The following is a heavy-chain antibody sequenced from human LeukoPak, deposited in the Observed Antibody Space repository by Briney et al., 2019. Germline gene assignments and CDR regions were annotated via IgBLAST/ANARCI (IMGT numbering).Heavy chain of an antibody. Sequence: PSETLSLTCAVSGGSLSRSNWWSWVRQPPGKGLEWIGEIYQSGSTNYNPSLKSRVTILVDNSKNQFSLKVNSVTAADTAVYFCARSVSGSYGAFDIWGQGTLVTVSS. CDR1: GGSLSRSNW. D-gene: IGHD1-26*01. J-gene: IGHJ3*02. CDR3: ARSVSGSYGAFDI. V-gene: IGHV4-4*02. CDR2: IYQSGST.